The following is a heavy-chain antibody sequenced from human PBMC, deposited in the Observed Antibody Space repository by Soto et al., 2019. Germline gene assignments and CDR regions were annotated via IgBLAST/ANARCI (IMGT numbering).Heavy chain of an antibody. Sequence: QVQLQESGPGLVKPSGTLSLTCAVSGGSISSSNWWSWVRQPPGKGLEWIGEIYHSGSTNYNPSLKSRVTISVDKSKNQFSLKLSSVTAADTAVYYCARGRSSGSYTLYYYYGMDVWGQGTTVTVSS. CDR2: IYHSGST. V-gene: IGHV4-4*02. CDR1: GGSISSSNW. J-gene: IGHJ6*02. CDR3: ARGRSSGSYTLYYYYGMDV. D-gene: IGHD6-19*01.